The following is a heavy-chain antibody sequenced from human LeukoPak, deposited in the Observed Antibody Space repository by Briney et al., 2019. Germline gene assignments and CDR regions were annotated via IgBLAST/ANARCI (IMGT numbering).Heavy chain of an antibody. J-gene: IGHJ4*02. D-gene: IGHD2-21*02. V-gene: IGHV3-66*01. Sequence: GGSLRLSCAASGFSISHYYMTWVRQTPGKGLDWVSVIYTGGGTNYGDSVKGRFTISRDNSKNTLYLQMNSLGADDTAIYYCARGQAYCGADCYSDWGQGTLVTVSS. CDR3: ARGQAYCGADCYSD. CDR2: IYTGGGT. CDR1: GFSISHYY.